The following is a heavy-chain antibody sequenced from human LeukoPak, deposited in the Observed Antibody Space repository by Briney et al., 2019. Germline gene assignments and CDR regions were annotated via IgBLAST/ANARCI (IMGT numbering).Heavy chain of an antibody. CDR2: IYYSGST. CDR3: ARHFSGRITMVRDPFDP. J-gene: IGHJ5*02. V-gene: IGHV4-34*01. CDR1: GGSFSGYY. Sequence: PSETLSLTCAVYGGSFSGYYWSWIRQPPGKGLEWIGSIYYSGSTYYNPSLKSRVTISVDTSKNQFSLKLSSVTAADTAVYYCARHFSGRITMVRDPFDPWGQGTLVTVSS. D-gene: IGHD3-10*01.